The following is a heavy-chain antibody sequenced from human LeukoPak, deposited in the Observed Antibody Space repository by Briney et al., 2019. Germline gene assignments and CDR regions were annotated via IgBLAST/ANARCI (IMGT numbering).Heavy chain of an antibody. CDR1: GFTFSTYA. Sequence: GGSLRLSCAASGFTFSTYAMHWVRQAPGKGLEYVSAINSNGGNTYYANSVKGRFTISRDNSKNTLFLQMDSLRIEDMAVYYCARDSVTAIVWGQGTLVTVSS. D-gene: IGHD2-21*02. CDR3: ARDSVTAIV. CDR2: INSNGGNT. V-gene: IGHV3-64*01. J-gene: IGHJ4*02.